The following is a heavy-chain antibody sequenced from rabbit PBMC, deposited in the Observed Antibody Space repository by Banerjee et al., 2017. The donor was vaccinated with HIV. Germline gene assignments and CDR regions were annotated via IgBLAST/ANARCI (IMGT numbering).Heavy chain of an antibody. CDR2: IYVGSSGST. CDR3: ARDLSSSGWSDFAL. V-gene: IGHV1S40*01. Sequence: QSLEESGGDLVTPGGTLTLTCTASGFTISSYHMCWVRQAAGKGLEWIACIYVGSSGSTYYTSWAKGRFTITRSTSLNRVTLQMTSLTAADTATYFCARDLSSSGWSDFALWGPGTLVTVS. D-gene: IGHD4-1*01. J-gene: IGHJ4*01. CDR1: GFTISSYH.